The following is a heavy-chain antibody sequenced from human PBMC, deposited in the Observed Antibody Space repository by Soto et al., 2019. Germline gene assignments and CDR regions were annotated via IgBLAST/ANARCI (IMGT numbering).Heavy chain of an antibody. CDR3: ARCGTVTKLWYYYGMDI. D-gene: IGHD4-17*01. CDR2: ISAHNGKT. J-gene: IGHJ6*02. CDR1: GYSFSSYA. Sequence: ASVKVSCKASGYSFSSYAISWVRQAPGQGLEWMGWISAHNGKTNYPQKLQGRVTMTTDTSTSTAYMELRSLRSDDTAVYYCARCGTVTKLWYYYGMDIWGQETTLTISS. V-gene: IGHV1-18*01.